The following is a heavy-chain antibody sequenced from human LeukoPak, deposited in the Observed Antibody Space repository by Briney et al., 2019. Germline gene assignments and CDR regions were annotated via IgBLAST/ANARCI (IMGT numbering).Heavy chain of an antibody. CDR2: IYTSGST. D-gene: IGHD6-6*01. CDR1: GGSISSYY. V-gene: IGHV4-4*07. Sequence: SETLSLTCTVSGGSISSYYWSWIRQPARKGLEWIGRIYTSGSTNYNPSLKSRVTMSVDTSKNQFSLKLSSVTAADTAVYYCARGDAIMSSSSPGFDYWGQGTLVTVSS. CDR3: ARGDAIMSSSSPGFDY. J-gene: IGHJ4*02.